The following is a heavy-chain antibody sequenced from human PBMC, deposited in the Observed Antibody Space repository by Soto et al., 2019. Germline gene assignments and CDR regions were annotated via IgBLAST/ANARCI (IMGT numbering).Heavy chain of an antibody. CDR3: ARDGGSGSYGAFDP. CDR1: GFAFSDYW. V-gene: IGHV3-74*01. CDR2: ITTKGSSA. Sequence: DVQLVESGGGLVQPGGSLRLSCVASGFAFSDYWMHWVRQVPGKGLEWVSRITTKGSSANYADYADSVEGRFTISRDNAKNTLYLQMNAMRVEETAVYYCARDGGSGSYGAFDPWGQGTVVSVSS. J-gene: IGHJ3*01. D-gene: IGHD1-26*01.